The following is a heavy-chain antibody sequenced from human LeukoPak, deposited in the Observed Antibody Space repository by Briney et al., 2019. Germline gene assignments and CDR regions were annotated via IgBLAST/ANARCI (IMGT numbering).Heavy chain of an antibody. CDR3: ARAILRYSSGWYPGY. V-gene: IGHV1-2*02. J-gene: IGHJ4*02. CDR2: INPNSGGT. Sequence: GDSVKVSCKASGYTFTGYYMHWVRQAPGQGLEWMGWINPNSGGTNYAQKFQGRVTMTRDTSTAYMELSRLRSDDTAVYYCARAILRYSSGWYPGYWGQGTLVTVSS. CDR1: GYTFTGYY. D-gene: IGHD6-19*01.